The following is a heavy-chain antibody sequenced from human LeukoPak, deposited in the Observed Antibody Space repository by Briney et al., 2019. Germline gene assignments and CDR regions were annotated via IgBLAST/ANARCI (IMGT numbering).Heavy chain of an antibody. V-gene: IGHV3-74*01. J-gene: IGHJ5*02. CDR3: ARDSYQDYYGRFDP. D-gene: IGHD3-10*01. CDR2: IASDGSST. Sequence: GGSLRLSCAASGFTFSSYWMNWVRQAPGKGLVWVSRIASDGSSTTYADSVKGRFSISRDNAKNTLYLQMNGLTAEDTAMYYCARDSYQDYYGRFDPWGQGTLVIVSS. CDR1: GFTFSSYW.